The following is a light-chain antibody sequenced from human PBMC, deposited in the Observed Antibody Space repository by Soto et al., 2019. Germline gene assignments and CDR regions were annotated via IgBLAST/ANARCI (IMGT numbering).Light chain of an antibody. CDR1: SSDVGGYNY. Sequence: QSALTQPPSASGSPGQSVTISCTGTSSDVGGYNYVSWYQQDPGKAPKLMIYEVTKRPSGVPDRFSGSKSGNTASLTVSGLQAEDEADYYCSSYAASNNLVFGGGTKLTVL. CDR2: EVT. V-gene: IGLV2-8*01. CDR3: SSYAASNNLV. J-gene: IGLJ2*01.